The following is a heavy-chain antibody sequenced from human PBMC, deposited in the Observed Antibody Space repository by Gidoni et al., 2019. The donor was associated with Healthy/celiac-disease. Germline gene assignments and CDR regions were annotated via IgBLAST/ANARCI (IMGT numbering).Heavy chain of an antibody. D-gene: IGHD1-26*01. J-gene: IGHJ3*02. CDR1: GFTFSSYG. V-gene: IGHV3-30*02. CDR3: AKDRSWELLEGAFDI. CDR2: IRYDGSNK. Sequence: QVQLVESGGGVVQPGGYLRLSCAASGFTFSSYGMHWGRQAPGKGLDWVAFIRYDGSNKYYADSGKGRFTISRDNSKNTLYLQMNSLRAEDTAVYYCAKDRSWELLEGAFDIWGQGTMVTVSS.